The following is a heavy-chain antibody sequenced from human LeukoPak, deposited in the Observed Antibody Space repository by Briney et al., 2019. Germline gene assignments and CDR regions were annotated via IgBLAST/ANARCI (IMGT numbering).Heavy chain of an antibody. D-gene: IGHD1-7*01. CDR1: GYTLTELS. Sequence: GASVKVSCKVSGYTLTELSMHWVRQAPGKGLEWMGGFDPEDGETIYAQKFQGRVTMTEDTSTDTAYMEPSSLRSEDTAVYYCATGGHNWNSGDFDYWGQGTLVTVSS. V-gene: IGHV1-24*01. CDR2: FDPEDGET. CDR3: ATGGHNWNSGDFDY. J-gene: IGHJ4*02.